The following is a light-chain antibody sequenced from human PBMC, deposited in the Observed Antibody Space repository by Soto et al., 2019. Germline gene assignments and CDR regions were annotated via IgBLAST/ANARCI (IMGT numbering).Light chain of an antibody. J-gene: IGKJ1*01. V-gene: IGKV1-5*03. CDR1: QTISTW. CDR2: KAS. Sequence: DIQVTQSPRTLAASVGDGVAITSRASQTISTWMAWYQQKPGKAPKLLIYKASTLKSGVPSRFSGSGSGTEFTLTISSPQPDDFATYYCQQYETFSGTFGPGTKVDIK. CDR3: QQYETFSGT.